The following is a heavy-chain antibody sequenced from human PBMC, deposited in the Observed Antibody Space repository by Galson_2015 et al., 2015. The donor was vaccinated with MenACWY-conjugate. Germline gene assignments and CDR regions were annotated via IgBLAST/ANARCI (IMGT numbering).Heavy chain of an antibody. J-gene: IGHJ3*02. D-gene: IGHD4-17*01. CDR3: ARGSRYGAFDI. CDR2: IKQDASEK. CDR1: GFSFSGSW. V-gene: IGHV3-7*03. Sequence: SLRLSCAASGFSFSGSWMSWVRQAPGKGLEWVANIKQDASEKYYVDSVKGRFAISRDSAKTSLYLQMNSLGAEDTAVYYCARGSRYGAFDIWGQGTMVTVSS.